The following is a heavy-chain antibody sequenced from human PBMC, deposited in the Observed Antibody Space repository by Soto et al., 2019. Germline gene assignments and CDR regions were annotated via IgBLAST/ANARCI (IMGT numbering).Heavy chain of an antibody. CDR1: GFTFSDYE. CDR2: ISSTFSTF. J-gene: IGHJ4*02. CDR3: ARDLSRGITMIGLEIHY. D-gene: IGHD3-22*01. Sequence: GGSLRLSCAASGFTFSDYEMNLVRQSPGKGLEWLAYISSTFSTFHYADSVKDRFSISRDNNRNVVFLKMRSLRVDDTAVYYCARDLSRGITMIGLEIHYWGQGTTVTVSS. V-gene: IGHV3-48*03.